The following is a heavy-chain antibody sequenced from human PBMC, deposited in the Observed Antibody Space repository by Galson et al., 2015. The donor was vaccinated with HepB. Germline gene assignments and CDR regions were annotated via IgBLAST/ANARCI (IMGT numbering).Heavy chain of an antibody. V-gene: IGHV3-23*01. J-gene: IGHJ4*02. Sequence: SLRLSCAASGSTFSSYDMSWVRQAPGKGLEWVSAISGSGGSTYYTDSVKGRFTISRDNSKNTLYLQMRSLRAENTAVYYCAKRVAAAGIYFDYWGQGTLVTVSS. CDR3: AKRVAAAGIYFDY. CDR1: GSTFSSYD. CDR2: ISGSGGST. D-gene: IGHD6-13*01.